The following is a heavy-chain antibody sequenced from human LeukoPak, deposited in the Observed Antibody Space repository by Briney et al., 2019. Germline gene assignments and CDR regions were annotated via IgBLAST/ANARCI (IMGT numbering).Heavy chain of an antibody. V-gene: IGHV1-2*06. J-gene: IGHJ4*02. D-gene: IGHD3-22*01. CDR3: ASLAFDYYDSSGYEL. CDR1: GYTFTGYY. CDR2: INPNSGGT. Sequence: ASVKVSCKASGYTFTGYYMHWVQQAPGQGLEWMGRINPNSGGTNYAQKFQGRVTMTRDTSISTAYMERSRLRSDDTAVYYCASLAFDYYDSSGYELWGQGTLVTVSS.